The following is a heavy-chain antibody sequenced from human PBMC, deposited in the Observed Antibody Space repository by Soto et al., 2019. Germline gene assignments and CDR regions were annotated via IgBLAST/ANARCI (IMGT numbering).Heavy chain of an antibody. J-gene: IGHJ6*02. D-gene: IGHD2-15*01. CDR3: ARNYCSGGFFYGLRYYYYGIDV. CDR2: ISYDGSNK. V-gene: IGHV3-30*03. Sequence: GGSLRLSCAASGFTFSSYGMHWVRQAPGKGLEWVAVISYDGSNKYYADPVKGRFTISRDNSKNTLYLQMNSLRAEDTAVYYCARNYCSGGFFYGLRYYYYGIDVRAQRTTDTGSS. CDR1: GFTFSSYG.